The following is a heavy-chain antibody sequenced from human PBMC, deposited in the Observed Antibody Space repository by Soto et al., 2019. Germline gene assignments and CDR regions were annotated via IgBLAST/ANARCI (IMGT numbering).Heavy chain of an antibody. CDR2: ISQSGAT. Sequence: PSETLSLTCAVHGGPFGDXXWSWIRQPPGKGLEWIGEISQSGATNYNPSFKSRVTISRDTSKNQFSLRLGSVTAADTAVYFCARGRTDVSMMVVVFIAESQYFEYWGQGTQVTVSS. D-gene: IGHD3-22*01. CDR1: GGPFGDXX. J-gene: IGHJ4*02. V-gene: IGHV4-34*01. CDR3: ARGRTDVSMMVVVFIAESQYFEY.